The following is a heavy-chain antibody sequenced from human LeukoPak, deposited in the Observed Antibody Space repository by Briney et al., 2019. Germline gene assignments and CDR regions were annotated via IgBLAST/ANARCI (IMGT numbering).Heavy chain of an antibody. V-gene: IGHV3-30-3*01. Sequence: GRSLRLSCAASGFTFSSYAMHWVRQAPGKGLEWVAVISYDGSNKYYADSVKGRFTISRDNSKNTLCLQMNSLRAEDTAVYYCARDWWGLEWFGELRVDYWGQGTLVTVSA. CDR2: ISYDGSNK. CDR3: ARDWWGLEWFGELRVDY. J-gene: IGHJ4*02. CDR1: GFTFSSYA. D-gene: IGHD3-10*01.